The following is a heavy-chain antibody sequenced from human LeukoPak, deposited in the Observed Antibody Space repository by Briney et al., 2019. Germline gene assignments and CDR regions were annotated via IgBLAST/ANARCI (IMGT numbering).Heavy chain of an antibody. Sequence: GGSLRLSCAASGFTFDDYAMHWVRQAPGKGLEWVSGISWNSGSIGYADSVKGRFTISRDNAKNPLYLRMNSLRAEDTALYYCVKDRSSAYCSSTSCFNYFDYWGQGTLVTVSS. CDR1: GFTFDDYA. CDR2: ISWNSGSI. D-gene: IGHD2-2*01. V-gene: IGHV3-9*01. CDR3: VKDRSSAYCSSTSCFNYFDY. J-gene: IGHJ4*02.